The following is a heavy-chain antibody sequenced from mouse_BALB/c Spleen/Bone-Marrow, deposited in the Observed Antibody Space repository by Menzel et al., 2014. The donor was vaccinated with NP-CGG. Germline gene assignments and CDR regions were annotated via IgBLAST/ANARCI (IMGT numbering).Heavy chain of an antibody. CDR2: ISTYYGDA. CDR3: ARDYDYDFAY. Sequence: QVQLQQSGAELVGPGVSVKISCKGSGYTFTDYAMHWVKQSHAKSLEWIGVISTYYGDASYNQKFKGKATMTVDKSSSTAYMELARLTSEDSAIYYCARDYDYDFAYWGQGTPVTVSA. V-gene: IGHV1S137*01. J-gene: IGHJ3*01. CDR1: GYTFTDYA. D-gene: IGHD2-4*01.